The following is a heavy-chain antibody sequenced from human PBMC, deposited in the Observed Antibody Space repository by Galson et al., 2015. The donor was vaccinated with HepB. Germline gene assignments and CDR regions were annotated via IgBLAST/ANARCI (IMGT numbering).Heavy chain of an antibody. D-gene: IGHD1-26*01. V-gene: IGHV1-18*04. Sequence: SVKVSCKASGYIYSNYGISWVRQAPGQGLEWMGWISANNGNSKYAQKFQGRVTMTTDTSTSTAYMEVRSLRSDDTAVYYCARDRRLGGWELVPFDSWGHGTLVTVSS. CDR2: ISANNGNS. CDR1: GYIYSNYG. CDR3: ARDRRLGGWELVPFDS. J-gene: IGHJ4*01.